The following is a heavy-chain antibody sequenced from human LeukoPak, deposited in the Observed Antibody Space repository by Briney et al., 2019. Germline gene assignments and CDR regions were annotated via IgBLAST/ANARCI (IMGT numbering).Heavy chain of an antibody. Sequence: PGGSLRLSCAASGFTFSGSALHWVRQAPGKGLEWVGRIRSKGNSYATEYAASVKGRFTISRDDSKNTAYLQMNSLNSEDTAVYYCSRRADYGDTTSDYWGQGTLVTVSS. D-gene: IGHD4/OR15-4a*01. CDR2: IRSKGNSYAT. CDR3: SRRADYGDTTSDY. J-gene: IGHJ4*02. CDR1: GFTFSGSA. V-gene: IGHV3-73*01.